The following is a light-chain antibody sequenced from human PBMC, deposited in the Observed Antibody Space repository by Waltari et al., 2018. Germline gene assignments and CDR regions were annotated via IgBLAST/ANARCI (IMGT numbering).Light chain of an antibody. V-gene: IGLV1-51*02. Sequence: QSVLTQPPSVSAAPGQRVTISCSGGSAKLGNNDFSWYRQFPGTAPKLLIYEDSERPSGIPGRFSGSKSGTSATLDITGLQAGDEADYYCGTWDSSLSGAVFGGGTHLTVL. J-gene: IGLJ7*01. CDR2: EDS. CDR3: GTWDSSLSGAV. CDR1: SAKLGNND.